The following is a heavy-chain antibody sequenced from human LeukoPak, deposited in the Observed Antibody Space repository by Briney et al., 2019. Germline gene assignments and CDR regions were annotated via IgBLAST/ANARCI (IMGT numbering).Heavy chain of an antibody. V-gene: IGHV4-59*11. CDR1: GGSMRNRY. D-gene: IGHD6-13*01. CDR3: ARDAGRDAFDI. CDR2: VSYTGNT. Sequence: SETLSLTCTVSGGSMRNRYWNWIRQSRGKGLEWIGYVSYTGNTNYNPSLKSRVTMSIDTSNNQFSLRLSSVAAADTAVYFCARDAGRDAFDIWGQGTLVIVSS. J-gene: IGHJ3*02.